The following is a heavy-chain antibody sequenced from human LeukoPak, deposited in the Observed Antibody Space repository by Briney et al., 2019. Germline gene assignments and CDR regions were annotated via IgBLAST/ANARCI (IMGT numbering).Heavy chain of an antibody. CDR1: GFSFSSHG. CDR3: AKPGSDFWSGYYY. CDR2: IIGGAGGT. Sequence: PGGTLRLSCAASGFSFSSHGMSWVRQAPGKGLEWVSGIIGGAGGTYYADSVKGRFTISRDNSKNTLYLQMNSLRAEDTAVYYCAKPGSDFWSGYYYWGQGTLVTVSS. J-gene: IGHJ4*02. V-gene: IGHV3-23*01. D-gene: IGHD3-3*01.